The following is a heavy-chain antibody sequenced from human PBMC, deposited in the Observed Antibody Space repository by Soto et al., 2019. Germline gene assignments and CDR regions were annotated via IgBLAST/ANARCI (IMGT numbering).Heavy chain of an antibody. D-gene: IGHD5-18*01. CDR2: ILPIFGTP. CDR1: GGTFSNSA. Sequence: QVQLVQSGTEVKKPGSSVKVSCKASGGTFSNSAIIWVRQAPGQGLEWMGGILPIFGTPNYAQKFQGRLTISADEFSSTAYMELNILRSEDTAVYYCGTPAEALDTAMLKGLAHWGQGSLVTVSS. J-gene: IGHJ4*02. CDR3: GTPAEALDTAMLKGLAH. V-gene: IGHV1-69*01.